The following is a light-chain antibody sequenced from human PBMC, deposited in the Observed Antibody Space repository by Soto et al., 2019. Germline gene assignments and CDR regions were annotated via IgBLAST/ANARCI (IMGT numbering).Light chain of an antibody. CDR1: SSDVGGYNY. CDR3: SSYTSSSTRGV. J-gene: IGLJ3*02. CDR2: DVS. V-gene: IGLV2-14*03. Sequence: QSALTQPASVSGSPGQSISISCTGTSSDVGGYNYVSWYQHHPGKAPKLMIYDVSNRPSGVSNRFSGSKSGNTASLTISGLQAEDEADYYCSSYTSSSTRGVFGGGTKLPVL.